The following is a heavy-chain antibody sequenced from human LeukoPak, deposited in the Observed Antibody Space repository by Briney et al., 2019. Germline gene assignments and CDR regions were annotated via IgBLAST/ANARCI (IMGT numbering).Heavy chain of an antibody. CDR2: INHSGST. V-gene: IGHV4-34*01. Sequence: SETLSLTCAVYGGSFSGYYWSWIRQLPGKGLEWIGEINHSGSTNYNPSLKSRVTISVDTSKNQFSLKLSSVTAADTAVYYCARLAVVTKFDYWGQGTLVTVSS. CDR3: ARLAVVTKFDY. D-gene: IGHD3-22*01. CDR1: GGSFSGYY. J-gene: IGHJ4*02.